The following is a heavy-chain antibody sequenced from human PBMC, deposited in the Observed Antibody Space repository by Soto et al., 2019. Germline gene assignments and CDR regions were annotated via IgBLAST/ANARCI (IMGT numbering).Heavy chain of an antibody. CDR1: GFTFSSYA. Sequence: QVQLVESGGGVVQPGRSLRLSCAASGFTFSSYAMHWVRQAPGKGLEWVAVISYDGSNKYYADSVKGRFTISRDNSKNTLYLQMISLRAEDTAVYYCARDGRGYCSGGSCYLYWYFALWGRGTLVTVSS. V-gene: IGHV3-30-3*01. CDR2: ISYDGSNK. CDR3: ARDGRGYCSGGSCYLYWYFAL. D-gene: IGHD2-15*01. J-gene: IGHJ2*01.